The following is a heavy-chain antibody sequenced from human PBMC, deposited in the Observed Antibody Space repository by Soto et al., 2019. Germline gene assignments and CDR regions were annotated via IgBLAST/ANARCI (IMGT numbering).Heavy chain of an antibody. CDR1: GYTFTSYG. D-gene: IGHD2-15*01. J-gene: IGHJ4*02. CDR2: ISAYNGNT. V-gene: IGHV1-18*01. CDR3: ARTYCSGGSCYSRKDY. Sequence: ASVKVSCKASGYTFTSYGISWVRQAPGQGLEWMGWISAYNGNTNYAQKLQGRVTMTTDTSTSTAYMELRSLRSDDTAVYYCARTYCSGGSCYSRKDYWGQGTLVTAPQ.